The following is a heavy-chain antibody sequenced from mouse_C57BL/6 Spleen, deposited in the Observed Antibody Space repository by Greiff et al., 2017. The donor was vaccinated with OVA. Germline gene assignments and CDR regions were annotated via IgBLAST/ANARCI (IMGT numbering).Heavy chain of an antibody. V-gene: IGHV2-2*01. D-gene: IGHD2-5*01. J-gene: IGHJ3*01. CDR2: IWSGGST. CDR1: GFSLTSYG. Sequence: VQLQQSGPGLVQPSQSLSITCTVSGFSLTSYGVHWVRQSPGKGLEWLGVIWSGGSTDYNAAFISRLSICKDNSKSQVFFKMNSLQADDTAIYYCARELSNRGFAYWGQGTLVTVSA. CDR3: ARELSNRGFAY.